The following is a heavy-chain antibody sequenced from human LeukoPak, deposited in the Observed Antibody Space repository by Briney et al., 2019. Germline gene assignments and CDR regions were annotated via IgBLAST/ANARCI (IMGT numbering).Heavy chain of an antibody. J-gene: IGHJ4*02. CDR1: RFTFSTYG. V-gene: IGHV3-33*01. CDR3: ARDGYSGSKRGFYFDS. Sequence: PGGSLRLSCAASRFTFSTYGMHWVRQTPGKGLEWVAVMWYDGSNKYYADSVKGRFTISRDNSKNTLDLQMNSLRVEDTAVYYCARDGYSGSKRGFYFDSWGPGTLVTVSS. CDR2: MWYDGSNK. D-gene: IGHD5-12*01.